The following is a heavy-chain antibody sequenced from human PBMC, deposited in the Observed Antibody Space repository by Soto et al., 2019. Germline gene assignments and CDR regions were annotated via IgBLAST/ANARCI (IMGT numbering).Heavy chain of an antibody. J-gene: IGHJ4*02. D-gene: IGHD3-9*01. V-gene: IGHV4-34*01. CDR2: INHSGST. CDR3: AHRVDWSPYDS. CDR1: GGSFSGYY. Sequence: SETLSLTCAVYGGSFSGYYWSWIRQPPGKGLEWIGEINHSGSTNYNPSLKSRVTISVDTSKNHFSLKLSSVTAADTALYYCAHRVDWSPYDSWGQGTLVTVSS.